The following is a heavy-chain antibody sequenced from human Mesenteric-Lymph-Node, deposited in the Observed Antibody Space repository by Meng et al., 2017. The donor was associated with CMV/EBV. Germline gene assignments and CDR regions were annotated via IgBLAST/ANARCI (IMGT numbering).Heavy chain of an antibody. CDR2: IRYDGSNK. Sequence: GGSLRLSCAASGFTFSSYGLHWVRQAPGKGLEWVAFIRYDGSNKYYADSVKGRFTISRDNSNHTLHLQMHSLRAEDTAVYYCAAVWSGQHYYFDYWGQGTLVTVSS. CDR3: AAVWSGQHYYFDY. CDR1: GFTFSSYG. D-gene: IGHD3-3*01. J-gene: IGHJ4*02. V-gene: IGHV3-30*02.